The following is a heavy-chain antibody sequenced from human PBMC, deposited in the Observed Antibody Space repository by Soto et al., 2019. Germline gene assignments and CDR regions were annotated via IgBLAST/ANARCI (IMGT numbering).Heavy chain of an antibody. CDR3: AKDYSSSWYANWFDP. CDR1: GFTFSSYA. Sequence: VQLLESGGGLVQPGGSLRLSCAASGFTFSSYAMSWVRQAPGKGLEWVSAISGSGGSTYYADSVKGRFTISRDNSKNTLYLQMNSLRAEDTAVYYCAKDYSSSWYANWFDPWCQGTLVTVSS. J-gene: IGHJ5*02. V-gene: IGHV3-23*01. D-gene: IGHD6-13*01. CDR2: ISGSGGST.